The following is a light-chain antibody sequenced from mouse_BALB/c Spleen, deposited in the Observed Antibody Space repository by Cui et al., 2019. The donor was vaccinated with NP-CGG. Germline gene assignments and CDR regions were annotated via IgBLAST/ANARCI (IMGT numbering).Light chain of an antibody. CDR2: GTN. Sequence: QAVLTQESALTTSPGETVTLTCRSSTGAVTSSNYANWVQGKPDHLFTGLIGGTNNRVPGVPARFSGSLIGDRAALIITGAQTEDEAIYFCALWYSNHWVFGGGTKLTVL. J-gene: IGLJ1*01. CDR1: TGAVTSSNY. V-gene: IGLV1*01. CDR3: ALWYSNHWV.